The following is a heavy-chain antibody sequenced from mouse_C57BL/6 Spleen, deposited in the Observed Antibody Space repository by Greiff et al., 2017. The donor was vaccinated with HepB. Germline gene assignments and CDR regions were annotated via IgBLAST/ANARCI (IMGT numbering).Heavy chain of an antibody. CDR3: ARWAYDYGLDYFDY. CDR2: INPSNGGT. CDR1: GYTFTSYW. J-gene: IGHJ2*01. Sequence: VQLQQSGTELVKPGASVKLSCKASGYTFTSYWMHWVKQRPGQGLEWIGNINPSNGGTNYNEKFKSKATLTVDKSSSTAYMQLSSLTSEDSAVYYCARWAYDYGLDYFDYWGQGTTLTVSS. D-gene: IGHD2-4*01. V-gene: IGHV1-53*01.